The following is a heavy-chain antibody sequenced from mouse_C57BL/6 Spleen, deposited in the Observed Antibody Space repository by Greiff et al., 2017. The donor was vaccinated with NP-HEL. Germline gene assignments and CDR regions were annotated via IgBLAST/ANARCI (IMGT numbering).Heavy chain of an antibody. CDR3: ARGNGKDAMDY. CDR2: ISDGGSYT. CDR1: GFTFSSYA. Sequence: EVKLMESGGGLVKPGGSLKLSCAASGFTFSSYAMSWVRQTPEKRLEWVATISDGGSYTYYPDNVKGRFTISRDNAKNNLYLQMSHLKSEDTAMYYCARGNGKDAMDYWGQGTSVTVSS. V-gene: IGHV5-4*03. D-gene: IGHD1-1*01. J-gene: IGHJ4*01.